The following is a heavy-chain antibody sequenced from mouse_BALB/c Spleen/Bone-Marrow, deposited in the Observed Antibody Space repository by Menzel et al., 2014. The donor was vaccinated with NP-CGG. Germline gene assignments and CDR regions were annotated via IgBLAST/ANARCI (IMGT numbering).Heavy chain of an antibody. J-gene: IGHJ3*01. Sequence: EVHLVESGGGLVQPGGFLKLSCAAPGFDFSSYWMSWVRQAPGKGLEWIGEINPDSSTINYTPSLKDKFIISRVNAKNTLYLQKNKVRSEDTALYYCTRLHYYGYSAYWGQGTLVTVST. D-gene: IGHD1-2*01. CDR3: TRLHYYGYSAY. CDR2: INPDSSTI. V-gene: IGHV4-1*02. CDR1: GFDFSSYW.